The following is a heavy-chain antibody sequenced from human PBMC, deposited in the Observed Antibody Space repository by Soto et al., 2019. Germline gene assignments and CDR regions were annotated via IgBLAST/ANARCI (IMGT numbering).Heavy chain of an antibody. CDR2: MYDGGDT. V-gene: IGHV3-53*01. Sequence: PCVSLRLSCVASGLSVSDNYMGWVRQAPGRGLEWVSVMYDGGDTHYADSVKGRFTISRDKSENTLYLQMNSLRDEDTGVYFCVSRIPSWVFDYWGLGTLVTVSS. CDR1: GLSVSDNY. CDR3: VSRIPSWVFDY. D-gene: IGHD2-21*01. J-gene: IGHJ4*01.